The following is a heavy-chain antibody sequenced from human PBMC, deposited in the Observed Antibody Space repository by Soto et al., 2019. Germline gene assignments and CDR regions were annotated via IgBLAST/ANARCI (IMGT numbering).Heavy chain of an antibody. CDR3: LGGIGYSYGYHAFDL. D-gene: IGHD5-18*01. CDR1: GFTFSPYT. Sequence: LRLSCAASGFTFSPYTMHWVRQAPGKGLEWVAVISYDGDTKYYADSVKGRFTISRDNSKNTLYLQMNSLRREDTSVYYCLGGIGYSYGYHAFDLWGQGTMVTVSS. V-gene: IGHV3-30-3*01. J-gene: IGHJ3*01. CDR2: ISYDGDTK.